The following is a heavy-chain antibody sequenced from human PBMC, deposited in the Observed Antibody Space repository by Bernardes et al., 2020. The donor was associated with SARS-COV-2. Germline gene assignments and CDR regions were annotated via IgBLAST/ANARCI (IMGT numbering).Heavy chain of an antibody. CDR1: GFSFSGYS. CDR3: ARESSGLQP. CDR2: VSSSSKFI. D-gene: IGHD3-10*01. Sequence: GGSLRLSCAASGFSFSGYSMNWVRQAPGKGLEWVSSVSSSSKFIYYADSVKGRFTISRDNAKNSLYLQMNSLRAEDTAVYYCARESSGLQPWGQGALVTVSS. V-gene: IGHV3-21*01. J-gene: IGHJ5*02.